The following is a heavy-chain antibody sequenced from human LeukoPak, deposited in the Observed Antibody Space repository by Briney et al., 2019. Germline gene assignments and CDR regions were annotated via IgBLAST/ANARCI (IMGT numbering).Heavy chain of an antibody. D-gene: IGHD4-11*01. J-gene: IGHJ4*02. Sequence: SQTLSLTCTVSGGSISSGDYYWSWIRQPPGKGLEWIGYIYYSGSTYYNPSLKSRVTISVETPKNQLSLKLSSVTAADTAAYYCASSLYSNYPFDYWGQGTLVIVSS. CDR2: IYYSGST. V-gene: IGHV4-30-4*08. CDR3: ASSLYSNYPFDY. CDR1: GGSISSGDYY.